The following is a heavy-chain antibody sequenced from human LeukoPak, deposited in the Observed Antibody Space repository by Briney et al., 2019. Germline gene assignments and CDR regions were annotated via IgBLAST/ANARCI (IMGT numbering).Heavy chain of an antibody. Sequence: SETLSLTCAVYGGSFSGYYWSWIRQPPGKGLEWIGEINHSGSTNYNPSLKSRVTISVDTSKNQFSLKLSSVTAADTAVYYCARDEGYCSSTSCPVYYYYGMDVWGQGTTVTVSS. CDR2: INHSGST. D-gene: IGHD2-2*01. CDR1: GGSFSGYY. CDR3: ARDEGYCSSTSCPVYYYYGMDV. J-gene: IGHJ6*02. V-gene: IGHV4-34*01.